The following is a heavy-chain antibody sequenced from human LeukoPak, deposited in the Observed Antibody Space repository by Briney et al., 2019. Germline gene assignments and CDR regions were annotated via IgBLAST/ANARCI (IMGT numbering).Heavy chain of an antibody. CDR3: ARVSGQLLSYSVY. J-gene: IGHJ4*02. V-gene: IGHV1-18*01. D-gene: IGHD2-2*01. CDR1: GYTLSSYG. Sequence: APLKGSWKASGYTLSSYGISWVRQAPGQGVEWVGWISAYDGNTNYAQKLQGRVTMTTDTSTSTAYMELRSLRSDDTAVYYCARVSGQLLSYSVYWGQGTLVTVSS. CDR2: ISAYDGNT.